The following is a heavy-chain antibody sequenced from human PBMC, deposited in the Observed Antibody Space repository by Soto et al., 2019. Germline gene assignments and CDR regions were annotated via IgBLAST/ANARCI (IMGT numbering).Heavy chain of an antibody. Sequence: QVQLVQSGTEVKRPGDSVKVSCKASGYTFTGYYVHWVRQAPGQGLEWMGWINPNSGDTYLAQRFQGRVTVNSDTSIGTAYMELRGLTSDDTAEYYCAKGGAIVAAGTRVYLYNAMDVWGQGTTVTVSS. CDR2: INPNSGDT. J-gene: IGHJ6*02. CDR1: GYTFTGYY. V-gene: IGHV1-2*02. CDR3: AKGGAIVAAGTRVYLYNAMDV. D-gene: IGHD1-26*01.